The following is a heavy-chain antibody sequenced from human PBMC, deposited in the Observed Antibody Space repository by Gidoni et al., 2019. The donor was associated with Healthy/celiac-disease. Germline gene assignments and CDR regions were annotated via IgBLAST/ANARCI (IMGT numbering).Heavy chain of an antibody. CDR2: IRSNAYGGTT. D-gene: IGHD1-26*01. V-gene: IGHV3-49*03. Sequence: EVQRVESGGGWVQRGGSVRIYCTATGYTCGVHGMSWFRQAPGKGLEWGGFIRSNAYGGTTEYAASVKGRFTISRDYSKSIAYLHMTSLKTEDTAVYYCTSSGPDHGIVGAMVDDYWGQGTLVTVSS. CDR3: TSSGPDHGIVGAMVDDY. CDR1: GYTCGVHG. J-gene: IGHJ4*02.